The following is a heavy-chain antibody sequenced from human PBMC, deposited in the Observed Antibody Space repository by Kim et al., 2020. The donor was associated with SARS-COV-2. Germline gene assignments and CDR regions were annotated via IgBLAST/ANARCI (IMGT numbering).Heavy chain of an antibody. J-gene: IGHJ4*02. CDR3: ARRNMIRGIDY. D-gene: IGHD3-10*01. CDR2: INHGGST. CDR1: GESFSGYY. V-gene: IGHV4-34*01. Sequence: SETLSLTCAVYGESFSGYYWTWIRQPPEKGLEWIGEINHGGSTNYNPSLKSRVTISVDTSKNQFSLKLTSVTAADTAVYFCARRNMIRGIDYWGQGTLVT.